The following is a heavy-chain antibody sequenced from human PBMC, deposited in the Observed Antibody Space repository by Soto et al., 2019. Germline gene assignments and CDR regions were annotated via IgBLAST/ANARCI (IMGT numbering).Heavy chain of an antibody. CDR2: FHYSENT. CDR1: GGSISSSSYY. D-gene: IGHD2-2*01. V-gene: IGHV4-39*01. CDR3: ARLGGSCSSTNCYGYYAMDV. J-gene: IGHJ6*02. Sequence: SETLSLTCTVSGGSISSSSYYWSWIRQPPGKGLEWIGTFHYSENTYFNRSLESRVTISVDTSKNQFSLKVNSVTVADTAVYYCARLGGSCSSTNCYGYYAMDVWGQGTTVTVSS.